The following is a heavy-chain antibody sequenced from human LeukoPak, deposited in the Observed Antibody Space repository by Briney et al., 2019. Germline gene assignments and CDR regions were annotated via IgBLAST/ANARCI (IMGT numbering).Heavy chain of an antibody. V-gene: IGHV3-21*01. D-gene: IGHD3-10*01. CDR3: AKMALGELHDY. J-gene: IGHJ4*02. Sequence: GGSLRLSCAASGFTFSSYSMNWVRQAPGKGLEWVSSISSSSSYIYYADSVKGRFTISRDHAKNSLYLQMNSLRAEDTAVYYCAKMALGELHDYWGQGTLVTVSS. CDR2: ISSSSSYI. CDR1: GFTFSSYS.